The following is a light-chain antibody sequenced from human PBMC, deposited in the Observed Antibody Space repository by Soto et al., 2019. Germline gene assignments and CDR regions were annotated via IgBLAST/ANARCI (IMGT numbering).Light chain of an antibody. V-gene: IGKV1-39*01. CDR1: QTINNN. CDR3: QQTYNTPIT. Sequence: DIEMTQSPASLSASVGDRVTISCRTSQTINNNLNWYQQRPGKAPKLLIYSSSSLMSGVPPTFSGSRSGTDFTLTISRLQPEDFATYFCQQTYNTPITFGQGTRLDIK. CDR2: SSS. J-gene: IGKJ5*01.